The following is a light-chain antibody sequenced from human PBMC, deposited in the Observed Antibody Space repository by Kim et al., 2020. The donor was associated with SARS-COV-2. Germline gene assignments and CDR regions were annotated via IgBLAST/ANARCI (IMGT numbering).Light chain of an antibody. CDR3: AAWDDSLNGWV. CDR1: SSNIGKSA. J-gene: IGLJ3*02. V-gene: IGLV1-36*01. CDR2: YDD. Sequence: QSVLTQPPSVSAAPRQRVTISCSGSSSNIGKSAVNWYQQLPGRAPKLLIYYDDLLPSGVSGRFSGSKSGTSASLAISGLQSEDEAEYYCAAWDDSLNGWVFGGGTKVTVL.